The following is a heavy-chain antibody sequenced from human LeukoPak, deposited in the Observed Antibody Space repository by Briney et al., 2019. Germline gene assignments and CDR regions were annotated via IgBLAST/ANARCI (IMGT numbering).Heavy chain of an antibody. D-gene: IGHD3-22*01. CDR2: SYTSGST. CDR1: GGSISSGSYY. Sequence: SETLSLTCTVSGGSISSGSYYWSWIRQPAGKRLEWIGRSYTSGSTNYNPSLKSRVIISVDTSKNQFSLKLSSVTAADTAVYYCARARDDYYDSSEDYWGQGTLVTVSS. CDR3: ARARDDYYDSSEDY. J-gene: IGHJ4*02. V-gene: IGHV4-61*02.